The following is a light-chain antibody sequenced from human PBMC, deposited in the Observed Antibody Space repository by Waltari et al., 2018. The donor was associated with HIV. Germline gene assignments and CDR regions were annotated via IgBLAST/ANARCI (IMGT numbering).Light chain of an antibody. J-gene: IGLJ1*01. CDR1: SSYIGGSNY. V-gene: IGLV2-14*01. Sequence: QSALTQPASVSGPPGQSITISCTGTSSYIGGSNYVSWYQPYPGKAPRLIIYEVTSRPPGISNRFSGSKSGNTASLTISGLQTEDEAEYYCFSYRSSSSFAVFGTGTKVSVL. CDR3: FSYRSSSSFAV. CDR2: EVT.